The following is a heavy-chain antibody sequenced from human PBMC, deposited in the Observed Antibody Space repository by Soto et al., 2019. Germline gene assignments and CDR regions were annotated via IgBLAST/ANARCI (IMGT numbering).Heavy chain of an antibody. J-gene: IGHJ2*01. Sequence: QVQLVQSGAEVKKPGASVKVSCKASGYTFTSYDINWVRQATGQGLEWMGWMNPNSGNTGYAQKFQGRVTMTRNTSISTAYMELSSLRPEDTAVYYCARTLGDYPYWYFDLWGRGTLVTVSS. CDR3: ARTLGDYPYWYFDL. CDR2: MNPNSGNT. V-gene: IGHV1-8*01. CDR1: GYTFTSYD. D-gene: IGHD4-17*01.